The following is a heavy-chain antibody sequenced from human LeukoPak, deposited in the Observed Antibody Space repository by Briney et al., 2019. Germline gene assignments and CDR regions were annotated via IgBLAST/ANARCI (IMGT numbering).Heavy chain of an antibody. Sequence: GGSLRLSCAASGFTVSSNYMSWVRQAPGKGLGWVSVIYSGGSTYYADSVKGRFTISRDNSKNTLYLQMNSLRAEDTAVYYCARTHTIFGVVTYFDYWGQGTLVTVSS. CDR2: IYSGGST. CDR3: ARTHTIFGVVTYFDY. CDR1: GFTVSSNY. D-gene: IGHD3-3*01. V-gene: IGHV3-66*02. J-gene: IGHJ4*02.